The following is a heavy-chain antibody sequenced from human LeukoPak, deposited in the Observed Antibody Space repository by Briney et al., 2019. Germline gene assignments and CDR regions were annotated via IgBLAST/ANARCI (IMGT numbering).Heavy chain of an antibody. CDR3: ARRHVEYSSSSDPYYFDY. V-gene: IGHV4-61*05. J-gene: IGHJ4*02. D-gene: IGHD6-6*01. Sequence: SETLSLTCTVSGGSISSSSYYWGWIRQPPGKGLEWIGYLDYSGSTTYNPSLKSRVTISVDTSKNQFSLKVSSVTAADTAVYYCARRHVEYSSSSDPYYFDYWGQGTLVTVSS. CDR1: GGSISSSSYY. CDR2: LDYSGST.